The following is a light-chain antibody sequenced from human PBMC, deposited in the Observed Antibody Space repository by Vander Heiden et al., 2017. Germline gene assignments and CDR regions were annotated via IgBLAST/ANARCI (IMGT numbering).Light chain of an antibody. Sequence: QSALTQPASLSGSPGQSITISCTGSSSDVGIYNLVSWYQQHPGKAPKLIIYDVSYRPSGVSNRFSGSKSGNTASLTISGLQAEDEADYYCSSKGTSTLVVFGGGTKVTVL. V-gene: IGLV2-14*02. CDR2: DVS. CDR3: SSKGTSTLVV. J-gene: IGLJ2*01. CDR1: SSDVGIYNL.